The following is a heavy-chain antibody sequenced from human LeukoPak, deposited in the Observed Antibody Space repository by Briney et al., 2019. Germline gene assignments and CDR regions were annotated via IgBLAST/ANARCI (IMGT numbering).Heavy chain of an antibody. CDR1: GFTFSSYW. CDR3: ARARRPDGVVPAARYMDV. J-gene: IGHJ6*03. CDR2: IKHDGSDK. D-gene: IGHD2-2*01. Sequence: GGSLRLSCAASGFTFSSYWMSWVRQAPGKGLEWVDYIKHDGSDKYHVDSVKGRFTISRDNSKNSLYLQMNSLRADDTAVYYCARARRPDGVVPAARYMDVWGKGTTVTVSS. V-gene: IGHV3-7*01.